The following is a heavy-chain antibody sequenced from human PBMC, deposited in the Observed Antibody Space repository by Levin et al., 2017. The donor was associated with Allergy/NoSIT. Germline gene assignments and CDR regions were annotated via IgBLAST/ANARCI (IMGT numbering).Heavy chain of an antibody. CDR2: TYYRSKCYN. J-gene: IGHJ3*02. D-gene: IGHD2-21*01. V-gene: IGHV6-1*01. CDR3: ARKHITDQAGFDS. CDR1: GASVSSNSAA. Sequence: KPSETLSLTCAISGASVSSNSAAWNWIRQSPSRGLEWLGRTYYRSKCYNAYAVSVKSRITINPDTSKNQFTLQLNSVTPEDTAVYYCARKHITDQAGFDSWGHGTMVTVSS.